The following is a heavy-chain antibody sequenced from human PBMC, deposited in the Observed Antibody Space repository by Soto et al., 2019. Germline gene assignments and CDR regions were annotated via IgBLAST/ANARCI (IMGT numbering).Heavy chain of an antibody. V-gene: IGHV1-46*03. Sequence: QVQLVQSGAEVKKPGASVKVSCRASGYPFTNYYIHWVRQAPGQGLEYMGVINPNGGSTNYPQKFQGRVTMARDTSTSTVYMVLSSLRAEDAAVYYCVRAESECRFTGCSSDFDYWGQCPLGTGSS. CDR3: VRAESECRFTGCSSDFDY. J-gene: IGHJ4*02. D-gene: IGHD2-2*01. CDR2: INPNGGST. CDR1: GYPFTNYY.